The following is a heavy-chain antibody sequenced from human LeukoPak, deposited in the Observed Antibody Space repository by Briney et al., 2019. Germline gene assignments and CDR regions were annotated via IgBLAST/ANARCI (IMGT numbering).Heavy chain of an antibody. CDR2: INPNGAST. D-gene: IGHD2-8*01. CDR3: ARGGLSDIALVSARLSIDC. CDR1: GYTFIGYY. V-gene: IGHV1-46*01. Sequence: ASVKVSCKASGYTFIGYYMHWVRQAPGQGLEWVGIINPNGASTFYAQKFQDRVTMTRDTSTSTGYMELGSLTSEDTAVYYCARGGLSDIALVSARLSIDCWGQGTLVTVSS. J-gene: IGHJ4*02.